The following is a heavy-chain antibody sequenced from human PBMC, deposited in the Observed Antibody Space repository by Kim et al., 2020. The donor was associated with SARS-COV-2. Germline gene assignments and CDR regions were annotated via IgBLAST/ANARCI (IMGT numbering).Heavy chain of an antibody. J-gene: IGHJ4*02. Sequence: DSADSVNGRFTISRDNAKNSLYLQMNSLRAEDTAFYYCAKNSGYDYAFDYWGQGTLVTVSS. V-gene: IGHV3-9*01. CDR3: AKNSGYDYAFDY. D-gene: IGHD5-12*01.